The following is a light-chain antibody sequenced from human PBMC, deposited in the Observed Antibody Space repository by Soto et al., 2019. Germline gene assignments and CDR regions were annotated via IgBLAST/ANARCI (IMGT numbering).Light chain of an antibody. CDR1: QTVTSNY. J-gene: IGKJ3*01. Sequence: EIVLTQSPGTLSLSPGERATLSCRASQTVTSNYLAWYQQQPGQAPRLLIYGASSRAAGVPDRFSGSGSGTDFTLTISRLEPEDFAVYYCQQYGNSPFTFGPGTKVDLK. V-gene: IGKV3-20*01. CDR3: QQYGNSPFT. CDR2: GAS.